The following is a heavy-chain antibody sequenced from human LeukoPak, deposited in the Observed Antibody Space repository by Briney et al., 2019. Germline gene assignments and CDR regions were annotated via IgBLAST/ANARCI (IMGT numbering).Heavy chain of an antibody. V-gene: IGHV3-48*01. CDR1: GFTFSTYS. CDR3: ATSLPGYYGSGSYYGPGDY. CDR2: ISSSSTTI. Sequence: GGSLSLPCAASGFTFSTYSMNWVRQAPGKGLEWVSYISSSSTTIYYADSVKGRFTISRDNAKNSLYLQMNSLRAEDTAVYYCATSLPGYYGSGSYYGPGDYWGQGTLVTVSS. J-gene: IGHJ4*02. D-gene: IGHD3-10*01.